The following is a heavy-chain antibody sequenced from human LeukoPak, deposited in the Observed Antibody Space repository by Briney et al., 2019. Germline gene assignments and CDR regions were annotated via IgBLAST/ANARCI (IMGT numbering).Heavy chain of an antibody. CDR3: ARDPSGSYLFDY. D-gene: IGHD1-26*01. CDR1: GYTFTGYY. Sequence: ASVKVSCKASGYTFTGYYMHWVRQAPGQGLEWMGRINPNSGGTNYAQKFQGRVTMTRDTPISTAYMELSRLRSDDTAVYYCARDPSGSYLFDYWGQGTLVTVSS. CDR2: INPNSGGT. J-gene: IGHJ4*02. V-gene: IGHV1-2*06.